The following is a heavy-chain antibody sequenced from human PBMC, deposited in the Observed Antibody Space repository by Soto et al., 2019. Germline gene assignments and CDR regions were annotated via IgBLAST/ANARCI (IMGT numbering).Heavy chain of an antibody. V-gene: IGHV3-23*01. D-gene: IGHD6-13*01. CDR3: AKADTPGAGEQQLVQRRPHYYYYGMDV. Sequence: PGGSLRLSCAASGFTFSSYAMSWVRQAPGKGLEWVSAISGSGGSTYYADSVKGRFTISRDNSKNTLYLQMNSLRAEDTAVYYCAKADTPGAGEQQLVQRRPHYYYYGMDVWGQGTTVTVSS. CDR1: GFTFSSYA. CDR2: ISGSGGST. J-gene: IGHJ6*02.